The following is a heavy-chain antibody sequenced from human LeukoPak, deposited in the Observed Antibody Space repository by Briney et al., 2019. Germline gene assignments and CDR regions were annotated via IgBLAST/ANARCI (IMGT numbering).Heavy chain of an antibody. CDR3: ARDSSGYYYGY. J-gene: IGHJ4*02. CDR2: ISSSSRYI. Sequence: KSGGSLTLFCAASRFTFSIYSMIWLRQAPGEGLVWVSSISSSSRYIYYAQSVKGRFNISRDNAKTSLYLHMNSLRAEDTAVYYCARDSSGYYYGYWGQGTLVTVSS. D-gene: IGHD3-22*01. CDR1: RFTFSIYS. V-gene: IGHV3-21*01.